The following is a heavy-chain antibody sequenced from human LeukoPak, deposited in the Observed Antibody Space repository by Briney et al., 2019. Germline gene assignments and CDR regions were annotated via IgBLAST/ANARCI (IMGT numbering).Heavy chain of an antibody. D-gene: IGHD3-3*01. Sequence: GASVKVSCKASGGTFSSYAISWVRQAPGQGLEWMGGIIPIFGTANYAQKFQGRVTITAGESTSTAYMELSSLRSEDTAVYYCARGRKGITIFGVVIKDYGMDVWGQGTTVTVSS. CDR3: ARGRKGITIFGVVIKDYGMDV. V-gene: IGHV1-69*13. CDR1: GGTFSSYA. J-gene: IGHJ6*02. CDR2: IIPIFGTA.